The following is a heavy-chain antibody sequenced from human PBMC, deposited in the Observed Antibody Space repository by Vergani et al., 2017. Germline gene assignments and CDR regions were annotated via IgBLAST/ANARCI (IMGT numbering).Heavy chain of an antibody. D-gene: IGHD6-13*01. CDR3: ARGIIAAAGKTRGNWFDP. J-gene: IGHJ5*02. Sequence: QVQLQQWGAGLLKPSETLSLTCAVYGGSFSGYYWSWIRQRPGKGLEWIGEINHSGSTNYNPSLKSRVTISVDTSKNQFSLKLSSVTAADTAMYYCARGIIAAAGKTRGNWFDPWGQGTLVTVSS. V-gene: IGHV4-34*01. CDR1: GGSFSGYY. CDR2: INHSGST.